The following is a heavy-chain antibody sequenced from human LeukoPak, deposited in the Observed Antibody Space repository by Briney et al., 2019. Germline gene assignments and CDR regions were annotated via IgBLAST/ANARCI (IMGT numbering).Heavy chain of an antibody. J-gene: IGHJ6*02. Sequence: ASVKVSCKASGYTFTSYYMHWVRQAPGQGLEWMGIINPSGGSTSYAQKFQGRVTMTRDTSTSTVYMELSSLRSEDTAVYYCARDFRVVGATHYYYYGMDVWGQGTTVTVSS. V-gene: IGHV1-46*01. D-gene: IGHD1-26*01. CDR1: GYTFTSYY. CDR2: INPSGGST. CDR3: ARDFRVVGATHYYYYGMDV.